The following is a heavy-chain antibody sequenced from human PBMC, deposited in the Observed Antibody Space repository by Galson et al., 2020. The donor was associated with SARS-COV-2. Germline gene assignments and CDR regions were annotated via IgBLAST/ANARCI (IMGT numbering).Heavy chain of an antibody. Sequence: TLSLTCAISGDSVSSNSAAWNWIRQSPSRGLEWLGRTYYRSQWSTDYAVSVKSRITINPDTSKNQFSPQLNSVTPEDTAIYYCAGRVAGAGSLHIWGQGTMVIVSS. D-gene: IGHD6-13*01. J-gene: IGHJ3*02. CDR2: TYYRSQWST. CDR1: GDSVSSNSAA. V-gene: IGHV6-1*01. CDR3: AGRVAGAGSLHI.